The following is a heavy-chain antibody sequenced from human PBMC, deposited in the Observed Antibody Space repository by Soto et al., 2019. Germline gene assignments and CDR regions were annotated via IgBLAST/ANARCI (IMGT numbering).Heavy chain of an antibody. Sequence: SETLSLTCSVSGYLISSGYYWGWDRQTPGKGLAWLWSIDYSGKTYKNPSLTSRVSSSLDLSQNQFSLNLRSVTAADTAVYFCARAVSSGYDSYYFDYWGQGTLVTVSS. CDR3: ARAVSSGYDSYYFDY. V-gene: IGHV4-38-2*02. D-gene: IGHD3-22*01. J-gene: IGHJ4*02. CDR1: GYLISSGYY. CDR2: IDYSGKT.